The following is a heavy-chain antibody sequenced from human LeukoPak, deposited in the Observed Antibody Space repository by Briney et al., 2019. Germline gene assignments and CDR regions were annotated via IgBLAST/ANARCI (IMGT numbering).Heavy chain of an antibody. V-gene: IGHV4-59*01. J-gene: IGHJ6*02. CDR2: IYYSGST. CDR3: ARIPVIVGATDYYYYYGMDV. CDR1: GGSISSYY. Sequence: SETLSLTCTVSGGSISSYYWSWIRQPPAKGLEWIGYIYYSGSTNYNPSLKSRATISVDTSKNQFSLKLSSVTAADTAVYYCARIPVIVGATDYYYYYGMDVWGQGTTVTVSS. D-gene: IGHD1-26*01.